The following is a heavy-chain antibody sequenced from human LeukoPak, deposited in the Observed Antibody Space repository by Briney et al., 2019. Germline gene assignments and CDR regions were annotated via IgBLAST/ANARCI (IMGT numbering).Heavy chain of an antibody. CDR2: IFRVGST. D-gene: IGHD6-13*01. CDR3: ARVIDVAAAGYFDS. Sequence: PSETLSLTCIVSGFSITTGYYWAWIRQPPGKGLEWIGTIFRVGSTYYNPSLKSRVTISVDTSKNQFSLKLSSVTAADTALYYCARVIDVAAAGYFDSWGQGTQVTVSS. V-gene: IGHV4-38-2*02. J-gene: IGHJ4*02. CDR1: GFSITTGYY.